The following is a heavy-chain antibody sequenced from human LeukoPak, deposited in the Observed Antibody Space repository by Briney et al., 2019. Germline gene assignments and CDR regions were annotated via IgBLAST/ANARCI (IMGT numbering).Heavy chain of an antibody. CDR3: AKGGTTGTTGFAFDI. J-gene: IGHJ3*02. Sequence: PGGSLRLSCAASGFTFSSYGMHWVRQAPGKGLEWVAVISYDGSNKYYADSVKGRFTISRDNSKNTLYLQVNSLRAEDTAVYYCAKGGTTGTTGFAFDIWGQGTMVTVSS. V-gene: IGHV3-30*18. CDR2: ISYDGSNK. D-gene: IGHD1-1*01. CDR1: GFTFSSYG.